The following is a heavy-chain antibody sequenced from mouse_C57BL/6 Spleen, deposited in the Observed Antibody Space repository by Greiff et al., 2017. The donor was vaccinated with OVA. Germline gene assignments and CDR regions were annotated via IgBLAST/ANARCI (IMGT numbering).Heavy chain of an antibody. CDR2: IYPRSGNT. D-gene: IGHD2-3*01. CDR1: GYTFTSYG. V-gene: IGHV1-81*01. Sequence: VKLVESGAELARPGASVKLSCKASGYTFTSYGIRWVKQRTGQGLEWIGEIYPRSGNTYYNEKFKGKATLTADKSSSTAYMELRSLTSEDSAVYFCARAGYDCYSSRYFDVWGTGTTVTVSS. J-gene: IGHJ1*03. CDR3: ARAGYDCYSSRYFDV.